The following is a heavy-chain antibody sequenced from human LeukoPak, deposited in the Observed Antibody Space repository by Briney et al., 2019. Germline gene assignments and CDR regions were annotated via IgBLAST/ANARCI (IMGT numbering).Heavy chain of an antibody. CDR3: ARDLNRELRAFDI. Sequence: GSSVKISCKASGGTFSSYAISWVRQAPGQGLEWMGGIIPIFGTANYAQKFQGGVTITADESTSTAYMELSSLRSEDTAVYYCARDLNRELRAFDIWGQGTMVTVSS. CDR1: GGTFSSYA. D-gene: IGHD1-26*01. CDR2: IIPIFGTA. J-gene: IGHJ3*02. V-gene: IGHV1-69*01.